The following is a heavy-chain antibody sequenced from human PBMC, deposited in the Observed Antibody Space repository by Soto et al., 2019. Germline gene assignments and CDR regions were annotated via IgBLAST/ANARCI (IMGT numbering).Heavy chain of an antibody. J-gene: IGHJ3*02. Sequence: PSETLSLTCTVSGGSISSSSYYWGWIRQPPGKGLEWIGSIYYSGSTYYNPSLKSRVTISVDTSKNQFSLKLSSVTAAGTAVYYCARDHPIMITFGGANRTDAFDIWGQGTMVTVAS. D-gene: IGHD3-16*01. V-gene: IGHV4-39*02. CDR2: IYYSGST. CDR3: ARDHPIMITFGGANRTDAFDI. CDR1: GGSISSSSYY.